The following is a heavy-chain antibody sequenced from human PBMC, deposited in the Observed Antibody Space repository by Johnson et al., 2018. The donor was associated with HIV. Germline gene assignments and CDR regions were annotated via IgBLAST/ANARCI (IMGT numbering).Heavy chain of an antibody. Sequence: QVQLVESGGGVVQPGRSLRLSCAASGFTLSSYAMHWVRQAPGKGLEWVAVISYDGSNKYYADSAKGRFTISRDNSKYSLDLHMNSLRAEDTAVYYCARDIVAARGVIDAFDIWGQGTMVTVSS. V-gene: IGHV3-30-3*01. CDR1: GFTLSSYA. CDR3: ARDIVAARGVIDAFDI. J-gene: IGHJ3*02. D-gene: IGHD6-6*01. CDR2: ISYDGSNK.